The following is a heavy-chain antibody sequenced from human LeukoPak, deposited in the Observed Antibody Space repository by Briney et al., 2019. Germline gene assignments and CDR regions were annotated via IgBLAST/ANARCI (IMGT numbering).Heavy chain of an antibody. CDR3: ARQVAGNPPDAFDI. D-gene: IGHD6-19*01. CDR2: IYPGDSDT. J-gene: IGHJ3*02. CDR1: GSSFTSYW. Sequence: GAALKISCKGSGSSFTSYWIGWVRPMPGKGLEWMGIIYPGDSDTRYSPSFQGQVTISADKSISTAYLQWSSLKASDTAMYYCARQVAGNPPDAFDIWGQGTMVAVSS. V-gene: IGHV5-51*01.